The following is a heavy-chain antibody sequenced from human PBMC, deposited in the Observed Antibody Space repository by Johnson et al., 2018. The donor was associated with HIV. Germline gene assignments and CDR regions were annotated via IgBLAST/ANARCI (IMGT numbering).Heavy chain of an antibody. CDR1: AFTFRTYS. V-gene: IGHV3-30-3*01. CDR2: ISYVETNQ. Sequence: QVQLVESGGGVIQPGRSLRLSCAASAFTFRTYSMHWVRQPPGKGLEWVAAISYVETNQYYADSVKGRFPISRDNSKNTLYLHMTSLRADDTAVYYCAREKTTGWYDDAFDIWGHGTMVTVSS. CDR3: AREKTTGWYDDAFDI. J-gene: IGHJ3*02. D-gene: IGHD6-19*01.